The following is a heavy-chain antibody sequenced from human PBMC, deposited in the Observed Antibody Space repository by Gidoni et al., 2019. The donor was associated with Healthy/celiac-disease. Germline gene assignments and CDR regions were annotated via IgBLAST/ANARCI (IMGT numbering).Heavy chain of an antibody. V-gene: IGHV1-69*04. CDR2: IIPILGIA. CDR1: GGTFRSYA. CDR3: ARDPGGDYDILTGYYGGMDV. J-gene: IGHJ6*02. D-gene: IGHD3-9*01. Sequence: QVQLVQSGAEVKKPGSSVKVSCKASGGTFRSYAIRWVRQAPGQGLEWMGRIIPILGIANYAQKFQGRVTITADKSTSTAYMELSSLRSEDTAVYYCARDPGGDYDILTGYYGGMDVWGQGTTVTVSS.